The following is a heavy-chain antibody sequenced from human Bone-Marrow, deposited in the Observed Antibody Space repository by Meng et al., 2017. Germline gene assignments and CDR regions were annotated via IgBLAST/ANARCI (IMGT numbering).Heavy chain of an antibody. V-gene: IGHV3-74*01. D-gene: IGHD2-15*01. Sequence: GGSLRLSCAASGFTFSSYWMHWVRQAPGKGLVWVSRINSDGSSTSYADSVKGRFTISRDNAKNTLYLQMNSLRSEDTAVYYCASPRYCSGGSCPLYFDYWGQGTLVTVSS. CDR3: ASPRYCSGGSCPLYFDY. CDR1: GFTFSSYW. CDR2: INSDGSST. J-gene: IGHJ4*02.